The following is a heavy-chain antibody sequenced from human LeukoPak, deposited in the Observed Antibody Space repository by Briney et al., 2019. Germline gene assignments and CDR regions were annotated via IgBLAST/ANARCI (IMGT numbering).Heavy chain of an antibody. Sequence: GASVKVSCKASGYTFTSYAMNWVRQAPGQGLEWMGWINTNTENPTYAQGFTGRFVFSLDTSVSTAYLQISSLKAEDTAVCYCARDVLAATASNWFDPWGQGTLVTVSS. V-gene: IGHV7-4-1*02. CDR2: INTNTENP. CDR1: GYTFTSYA. CDR3: ARDVLAATASNWFDP. J-gene: IGHJ5*02. D-gene: IGHD6-25*01.